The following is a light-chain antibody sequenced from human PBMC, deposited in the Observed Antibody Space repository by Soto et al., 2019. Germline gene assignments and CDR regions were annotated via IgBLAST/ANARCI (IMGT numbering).Light chain of an antibody. Sequence: QSALTQPASVSGSPGQSITISCTGTSSDVGGYNDVSGYQQQSGKAPKLMIHEVSNRPSGVSNRFSGSKSGNTASLTISGLQAEDEADYYCSSYTSSRAYVFGIGTKLTVL. CDR2: EVS. CDR3: SSYTSSRAYV. V-gene: IGLV2-14*01. CDR1: SSDVGGYND. J-gene: IGLJ1*01.